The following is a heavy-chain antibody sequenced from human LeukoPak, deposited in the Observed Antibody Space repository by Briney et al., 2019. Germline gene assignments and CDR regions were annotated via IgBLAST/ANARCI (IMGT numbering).Heavy chain of an antibody. CDR3: AKHLGGDYALDY. CDR2: IGTAGDT. V-gene: IGHV3-13*01. CDR1: GFTFSSYD. J-gene: IGHJ4*02. Sequence: PGGSLRLSCAASGFTFSSYDMHWVRQATGKGLEWVSAIGTAGDTYYADSVKGRFTISRDNSKNTLYLQMNSLRAEDTAVYYCAKHLGGDYALDYWGQGTLVTVSS. D-gene: IGHD4-17*01.